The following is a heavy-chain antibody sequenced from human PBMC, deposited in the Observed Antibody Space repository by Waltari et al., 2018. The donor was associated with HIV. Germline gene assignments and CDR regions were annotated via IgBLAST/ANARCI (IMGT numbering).Heavy chain of an antibody. CDR1: GSTLSSDW. J-gene: IGHJ3*01. CDR2: IKEDGSEK. CDR3: ARSRSDAFDL. Sequence: EVQLVESGGGLVQHGGSLRLSCEDTGSTLSSDWMTWVRQAPGKGLEWVANIKEDGSEKWYVDSVKGRFTISRDNAKNSVYLQMNSLRAEDTAVYYCARSRSDAFDLWGQGTMVTVSS. V-gene: IGHV3-7*01.